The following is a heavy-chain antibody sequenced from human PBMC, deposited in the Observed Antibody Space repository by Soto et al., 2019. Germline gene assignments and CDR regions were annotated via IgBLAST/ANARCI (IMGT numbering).Heavy chain of an antibody. CDR1: GGSISSSSYY. Sequence: PSETLSLTCTVSGGSISSSSYYWGWIRQPRGKGLEWIGSIYYSGSTYYNPSLKSRVTISVDTSKNQFSLKLSSVTAADTAVYYCATWGNGYNFNYYYYGMDVWGQGTTVTVSS. CDR3: ATWGNGYNFNYYYYGMDV. J-gene: IGHJ6*02. V-gene: IGHV4-39*01. D-gene: IGHD1-1*01. CDR2: IYYSGST.